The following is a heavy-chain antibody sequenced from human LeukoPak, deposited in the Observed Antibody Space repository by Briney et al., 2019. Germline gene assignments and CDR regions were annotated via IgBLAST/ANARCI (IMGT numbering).Heavy chain of an antibody. Sequence: ASVKVSCKASGYTFTNYDINWVRQATGQGLEWMGWMNPNSGNTGYAQKFQGRVNITRNISISTAYMQLSGLRSEDTAVYYCVKNGQQLRYFQHWGQGTLVTVSS. CDR1: GYTFTNYD. V-gene: IGHV1-8*01. CDR3: VKNGQQLRYFQH. J-gene: IGHJ1*01. D-gene: IGHD6-13*01. CDR2: MNPNSGNT.